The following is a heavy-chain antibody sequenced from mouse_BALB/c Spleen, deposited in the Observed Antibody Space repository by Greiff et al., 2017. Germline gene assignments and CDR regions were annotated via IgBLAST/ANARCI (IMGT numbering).Heavy chain of an antibody. J-gene: IGHJ2*01. D-gene: IGHD1-1*01. Sequence: EVKLVESGAELVKPGASVKLSCTASGFNIKDTYMHWVKQRPEQGLEWIGRIDPANGNTKYDPKFQGKATITADTSSNTAYLQLSSLTSEDTAVYYCASYYGSLFDYWGQGTTLTVSS. CDR1: GFNIKDTY. CDR2: IDPANGNT. V-gene: IGHV14-3*02. CDR3: ASYYGSLFDY.